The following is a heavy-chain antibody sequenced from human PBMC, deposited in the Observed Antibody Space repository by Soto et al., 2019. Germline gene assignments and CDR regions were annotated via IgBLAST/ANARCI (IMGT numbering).Heavy chain of an antibody. CDR1: GFTFSSYA. CDR3: ARDSLDYGDYPYNWFDP. CDR2: ISYDGSNK. J-gene: IGHJ5*02. V-gene: IGHV3-30-3*01. Sequence: QVQLVESGGGVVQPGRSLRLSCAASGFTFSSYAMHWVRQAPGKGLEWVAVISYDGSNKYYADSVKGRFTISRDNSKNTLYRQMNSLRAEDTAVYYCARDSLDYGDYPYNWFDPWGQGTLVTVSS. D-gene: IGHD4-17*01.